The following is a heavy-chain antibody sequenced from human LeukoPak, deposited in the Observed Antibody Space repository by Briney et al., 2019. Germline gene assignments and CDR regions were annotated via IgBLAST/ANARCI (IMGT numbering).Heavy chain of an antibody. CDR2: IDHSGDT. Sequence: SETLSLTCAVYGGSISGFYYTWIRQPPGKGLEWIGEIDHSGDTNYNPSLKSRATISIDTSKSQVFLKVTSVTAADAAPYYCARGSPFQEWGQGTLVTVS. CDR1: GGSISGFY. V-gene: IGHV4-34*01. J-gene: IGHJ4*02. CDR3: ARGSPFQE.